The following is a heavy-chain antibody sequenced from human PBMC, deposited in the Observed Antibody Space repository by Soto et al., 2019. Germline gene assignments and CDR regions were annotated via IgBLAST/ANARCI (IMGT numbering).Heavy chain of an antibody. CDR2: ISWNSGYI. Sequence: EVQLVESGGGLVQPGRSLRLSCAASGFTFDDYAMHWVRQAPGKGLEWVSGISWNSGYIGYADSVKGRFTISRESAKTSLYVQMNSLGAEDTALYYCAKDVYYYDSSGPIILDYWGQGTLVTVSS. J-gene: IGHJ4*02. CDR3: AKDVYYYDSSGPIILDY. D-gene: IGHD3-22*01. V-gene: IGHV3-9*01. CDR1: GFTFDDYA.